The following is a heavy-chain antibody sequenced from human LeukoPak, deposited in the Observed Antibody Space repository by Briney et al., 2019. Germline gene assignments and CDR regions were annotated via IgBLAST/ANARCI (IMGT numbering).Heavy chain of an antibody. CDR2: ISDTI. V-gene: IGHV3-69-1*01. Sequence: GGSLRLSCIASGFVFSRDNMNWVRQAPGKGREWVAPISDTISYADSVQARCTISSDNAKNSLYLQMSNLRVDDTAMYYRVREVCRPKTFYFDAWCRGTPVTVSS. J-gene: IGHJ4*02. CDR1: GFVFSRDN. CDR3: VREVCRPKTFYFDA. D-gene: IGHD3-16*01.